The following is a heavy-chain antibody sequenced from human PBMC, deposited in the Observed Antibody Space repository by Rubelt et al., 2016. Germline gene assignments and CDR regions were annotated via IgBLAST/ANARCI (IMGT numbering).Heavy chain of an antibody. CDR2: ISSSSSYI. V-gene: IGHV3-21*04. Sequence: EVQLVESGGGLVKPGGSLRPSCAASGFTFSSYSMNWVRQAPGKGLEWVSSISSSSSYIYYADSVKGRFTISRDNSKNTLYLQMNSLRAEDTAVYYCAKDRGGSYLTYYFDYWGQGTLVTVSS. CDR1: GFTFSSYS. D-gene: IGHD1-26*01. J-gene: IGHJ4*02. CDR3: AKDRGGSYLTYYFDY.